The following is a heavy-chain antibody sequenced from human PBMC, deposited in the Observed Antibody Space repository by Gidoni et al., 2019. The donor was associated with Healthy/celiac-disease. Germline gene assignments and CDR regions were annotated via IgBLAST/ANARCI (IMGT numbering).Heavy chain of an antibody. V-gene: IGHV4-34*01. J-gene: IGHJ6*02. CDR1: GGSFSGYY. CDR3: ARKYSSSWYGYYYGMDV. Sequence: QVQLQQWGAGLLQPSEPLSLTCAVYGGSFSGYYWSWIRQPPGKGLEWIGEINHSGSTNYNPSLKSRVTISVDTSKNQFSLKLSSVTAADTAVYYCARKYSSSWYGYYYGMDVWGQGTTVTVSS. D-gene: IGHD6-13*01. CDR2: INHSGST.